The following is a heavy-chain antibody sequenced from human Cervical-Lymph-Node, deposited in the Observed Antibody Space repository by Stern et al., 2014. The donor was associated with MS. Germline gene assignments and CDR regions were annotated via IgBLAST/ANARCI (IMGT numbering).Heavy chain of an antibody. V-gene: IGHV1-8*01. CDR1: GDIFTNYD. CDR2: MNPNIGNT. D-gene: IGHD3-3*01. Sequence: VQLVESGAEVKKPGASVKVSCKASGDIFTNYDINWVRQATGQGLEWMGSMNPNIGNTGYAPKFQGRVSMTWNTSISTAYMELSSLRSEDTAVYYCASRLIGVALTQFDPWGQGTLVTVSS. CDR3: ASRLIGVALTQFDP. J-gene: IGHJ5*02.